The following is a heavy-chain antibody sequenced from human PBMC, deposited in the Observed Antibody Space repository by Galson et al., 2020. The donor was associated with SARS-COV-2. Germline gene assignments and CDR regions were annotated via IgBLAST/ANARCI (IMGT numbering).Heavy chain of an antibody. D-gene: IGHD3-10*01. J-gene: IGHJ4*02. Sequence: TGGSLRLSCAASTFTFSSYEMNWVRQAPGKGLEWILYISSSGNTIYYADSVKGRFTISRDNAKDSLYLQMNSLRAEDTAVYYCARGAQRVRGVFGLRHTGWFDYWGQGTLVTVSS. CDR3: ARGAQRVRGVFGLRHTGWFDY. CDR1: TFTFSSYE. V-gene: IGHV3-48*03. CDR2: ISSSGNTI.